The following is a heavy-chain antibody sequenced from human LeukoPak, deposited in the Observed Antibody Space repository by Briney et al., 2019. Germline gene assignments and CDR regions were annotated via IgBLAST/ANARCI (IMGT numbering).Heavy chain of an antibody. CDR1: GGTFSSYT. Sequence: GASVKVSCKASGGTFSSYTISWVRQAPGQGLEWMGGIIPIFGTANYAQKFQGRATITTDESTSTAYMELSSLRSEDTAVYYCARGSMVPYFDYWGQGTLVTVSS. CDR3: ARGSMVPYFDY. J-gene: IGHJ4*02. V-gene: IGHV1-69*05. CDR2: IIPIFGTA. D-gene: IGHD4/OR15-4a*01.